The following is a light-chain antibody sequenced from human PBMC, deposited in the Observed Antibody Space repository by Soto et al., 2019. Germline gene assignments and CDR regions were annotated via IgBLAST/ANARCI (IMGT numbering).Light chain of an antibody. J-gene: IGKJ1*01. CDR2: KAS. V-gene: IGKV1-5*03. CDR3: QHYNSYSEA. Sequence: DMKMTQSPSTLSGSVGDRVTITCRASQTISSWLAWYQQEPGKAPKLLIYKASTLKSGVPSRFSGSGSGTEFTLTISSLQPDDFATYYCQHYNSYSEAFGQGTNVDIK. CDR1: QTISSW.